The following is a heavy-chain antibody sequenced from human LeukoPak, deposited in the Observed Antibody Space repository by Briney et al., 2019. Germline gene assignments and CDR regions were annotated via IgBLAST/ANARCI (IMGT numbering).Heavy chain of an antibody. D-gene: IGHD6-6*01. Sequence: GASVKVSCKASGYTFTGYYMHWVRQAPGQGLEWMGWINPNSGGTNYAQKFQGRVTMTRDTSISTAYMELSRLRSDDTAVYYCARESLEYSSSSDAFDIWGQGTMDTVSS. V-gene: IGHV1-2*02. CDR2: INPNSGGT. CDR1: GYTFTGYY. CDR3: ARESLEYSSSSDAFDI. J-gene: IGHJ3*02.